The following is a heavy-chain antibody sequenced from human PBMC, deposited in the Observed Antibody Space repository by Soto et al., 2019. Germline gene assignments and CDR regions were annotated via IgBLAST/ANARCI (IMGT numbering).Heavy chain of an antibody. D-gene: IGHD2-2*01. J-gene: IGHJ3*02. V-gene: IGHV1-3*02. CDR3: ARDLIVVVPAAMQAFDI. CDR2: SNAGNGNT. CDR1: GYTFTSYA. Sequence: GASVKVSCKASGYTFTSYAMHWVRQAPGQRLEWMGWSNAGNGNTKYSQEFQGRVTITTDTSTSTAYMELRSLRSDDTAVYYCARDLIVVVPAAMQAFDIWGQGTMVTVSS.